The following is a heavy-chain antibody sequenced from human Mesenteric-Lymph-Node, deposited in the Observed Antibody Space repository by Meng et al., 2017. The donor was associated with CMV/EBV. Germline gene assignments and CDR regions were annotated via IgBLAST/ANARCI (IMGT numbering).Heavy chain of an antibody. CDR1: GFTFSNSD. V-gene: IGHV3-48*03. CDR3: ATGVDSSGYSSMTIDY. Sequence: GGSLRLSCAASGFTFSNSDMNWVRQAPGKGLEWVSYISNSDSTIYYADSVKGRLTISRDNAKNSLYLQMNSLRAEDTAVYYCATGVDSSGYSSMTIDYWGQGALVTVSS. CDR2: ISNSDSTI. D-gene: IGHD3-22*01. J-gene: IGHJ4*02.